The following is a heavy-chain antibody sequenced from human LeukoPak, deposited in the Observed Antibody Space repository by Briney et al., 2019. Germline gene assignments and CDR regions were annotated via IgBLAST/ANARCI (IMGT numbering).Heavy chain of an antibody. J-gene: IGHJ6*03. CDR1: GFTFSSYA. D-gene: IGHD3-10*01. CDR2: IKQEESER. CDR3: ARLSAYYYGSFFYYYMDV. Sequence: GGSLRLSCAASGFTFSSYAMTWVRQSPGKGPEWVANIKQEESERYTVDSVKGRFTISRDNAKNSVYLHMNSLRAEDTALYYCARLSAYYYGSFFYYYMDVWGKGTTVTVSS. V-gene: IGHV3-7*01.